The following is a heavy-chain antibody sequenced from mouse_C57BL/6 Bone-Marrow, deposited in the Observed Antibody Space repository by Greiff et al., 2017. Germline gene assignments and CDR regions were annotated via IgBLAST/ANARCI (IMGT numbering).Heavy chain of an antibody. D-gene: IGHD2-5*01. CDR3: ARKIYYSNSSFDY. J-gene: IGHJ2*01. Sequence: EVQRVESGGGLVKPGGSLKLSCAASGFTFSSYAMSWVRQTPEKRLEWVATISDGGSYTYYPDNVKGRFTISRDNAKNNLYLQMSHLKSEDTAMYYCARKIYYSNSSFDYWGQGTTLTVSS. CDR1: GFTFSSYA. CDR2: ISDGGSYT. V-gene: IGHV5-4*01.